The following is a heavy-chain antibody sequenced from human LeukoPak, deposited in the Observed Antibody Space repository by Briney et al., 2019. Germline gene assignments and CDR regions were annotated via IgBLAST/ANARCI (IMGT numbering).Heavy chain of an antibody. J-gene: IGHJ4*02. D-gene: IGHD5-24*01. CDR1: GFTVSSNY. Sequence: PGGSLRLSCAASGFTVSSNYMSWIRQAPGKGLEWVSVIYSGGSTYYADSVKGRFTISRDNSKNTLYLQMNSLRADDTAVYYCAKDGEMATVSRASYYFDYCGQGALVTVSS. V-gene: IGHV3-53*01. CDR3: AKDGEMATVSRASYYFDY. CDR2: IYSGGST.